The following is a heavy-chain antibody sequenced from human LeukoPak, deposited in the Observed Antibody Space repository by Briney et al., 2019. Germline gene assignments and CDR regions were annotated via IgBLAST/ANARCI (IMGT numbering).Heavy chain of an antibody. Sequence: ASVTVSCTASGYMFTDSYMNWVRQAPGQGLEWMGWINPKSDDTKYAQNFQGRVTMTRDTSISTAYMELTRLTYDDTAVYYCARAQGWERPLEFWGQGTLVTVSS. CDR1: GYMFTDSY. CDR2: INPKSDDT. D-gene: IGHD1-1*01. CDR3: ARAQGWERPLEF. J-gene: IGHJ4*02. V-gene: IGHV1-2*02.